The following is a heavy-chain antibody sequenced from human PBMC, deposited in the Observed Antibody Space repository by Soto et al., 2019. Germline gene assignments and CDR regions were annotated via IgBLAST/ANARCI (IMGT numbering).Heavy chain of an antibody. J-gene: IGHJ4*02. CDR1: GFSLNNARVA. V-gene: IGHV2-26*01. CDR3: ARGLAPKRYYFDY. Sequence: QVTLKESGPVVVKPTETLTLTCTVSGFSLNNARVAVSWIRQPPGKALEWLAHILSNDETSYNTSLRSRLTISTDTSKSQVCLTMTHMDPEDAATYYCARGLAPKRYYFDYWGQGALFTVSS. CDR2: ILSNDET.